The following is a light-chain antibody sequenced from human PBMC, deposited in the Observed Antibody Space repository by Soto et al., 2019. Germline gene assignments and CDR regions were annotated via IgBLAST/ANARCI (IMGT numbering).Light chain of an antibody. CDR3: QSYDSSLHVV. Sequence: QSVLTQPPSVSGAPGQRVTISCTGSSSNIGAGYDVHWYQQLPGTAPKLLIYGNSNRPSGVPDRFSGSKSGTSASLAITGLQAEDEAVYYCQSYDSSLHVVFGGGTKVTVL. V-gene: IGLV1-40*01. CDR2: GNS. CDR1: SSNIGAGYD. J-gene: IGLJ2*01.